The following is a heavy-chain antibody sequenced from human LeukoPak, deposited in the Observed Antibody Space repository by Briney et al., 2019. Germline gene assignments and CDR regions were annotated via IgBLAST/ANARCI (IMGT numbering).Heavy chain of an antibody. J-gene: IGHJ4*02. CDR1: GYTFTGYY. CDR3: ASSYSYGYPFDY. D-gene: IGHD5-18*01. CDR2: INPNSGGT. Sequence: ASVKVSCKASGYTFTGYYMHWVRQAPGQGLEWMGWINPNSGGTNYAQKFQGRVTMTTDTSTSTTYMELRSLRSDDTAVYYCASSYSYGYPFDYWGQGTLVTVSS. V-gene: IGHV1-2*02.